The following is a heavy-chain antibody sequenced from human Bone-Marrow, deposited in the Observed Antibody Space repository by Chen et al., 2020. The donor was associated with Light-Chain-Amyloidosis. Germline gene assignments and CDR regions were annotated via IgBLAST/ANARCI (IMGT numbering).Heavy chain of an antibody. D-gene: IGHD5-18*01. J-gene: IGHJ6*02. Sequence: QLQLQESGPGLVKPSETLSLTCTVSGGSISSSSYYWGWIRQPPGKGLEWIGNIYYSGSTYYNPSLKSRVTISVDTSKNQFSLKLSSVTAADTAVYYCARHPRITVQLWFSQASDYYGMDVWGQGTTVTVSS. CDR3: ARHPRITVQLWFSQASDYYGMDV. CDR2: IYYSGST. V-gene: IGHV4-39*01. CDR1: GGSISSSSYY.